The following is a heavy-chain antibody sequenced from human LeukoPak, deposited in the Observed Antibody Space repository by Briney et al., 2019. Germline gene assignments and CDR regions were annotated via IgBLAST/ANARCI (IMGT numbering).Heavy chain of an antibody. CDR3: AKDVYYYGSGSQTRVFDY. Sequence: GGSLRLSCAASGFTFSSYAMSWVRQAPGEGLEWVSAISGSGGSTYYADSVKGRFTISRDNSKNTLNLQINSLRATDTAVYYCAKDVYYYGSGSQTRVFDYWGQGTLVTVSS. J-gene: IGHJ4*02. V-gene: IGHV3-23*01. D-gene: IGHD3-10*01. CDR1: GFTFSSYA. CDR2: ISGSGGST.